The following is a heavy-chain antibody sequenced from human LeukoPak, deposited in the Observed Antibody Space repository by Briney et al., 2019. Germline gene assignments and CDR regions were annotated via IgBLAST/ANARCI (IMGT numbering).Heavy chain of an antibody. V-gene: IGHV3-30*02. D-gene: IGHD3-10*01. CDR2: IRYDGSNK. CDR3: AKGLLWFGELDLDAFDI. CDR1: GFTFSSYG. Sequence: GGSLRLSCAASGFTFSSYGMHWVRQAPGKGLEWVAFIRYDGSNKYYAGSVKGRFTISRDNSKNTLYLQMNSLRAEDTAVYYCAKGLLWFGELDLDAFDIWGQGTMVTVSS. J-gene: IGHJ3*02.